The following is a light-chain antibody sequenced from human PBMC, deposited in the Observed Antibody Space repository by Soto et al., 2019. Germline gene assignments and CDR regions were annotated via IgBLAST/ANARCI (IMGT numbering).Light chain of an antibody. CDR1: QSVSSY. CDR2: DAS. Sequence: EIVLTQSPATLSLSPGERATLSCRASQSVSSYLAWYQQKPGQAPRLLIYDASNRATGIPARVSGSGSGTNFTXXXXXXEXXXXXXXSXQQRXNWPSXFRXXTK. CDR3: QQRXNWPSX. V-gene: IGKV3-11*01. J-gene: IGKJ1*01.